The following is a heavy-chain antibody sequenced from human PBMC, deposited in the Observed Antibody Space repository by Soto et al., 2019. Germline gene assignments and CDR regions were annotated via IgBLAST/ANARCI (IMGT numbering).Heavy chain of an antibody. CDR1: GGSLSSSSYY. CDR2: IYYSGST. CDR3: ASHNYCSSTSCLYYYYYYMDV. D-gene: IGHD2-2*01. Sequence: SETLSLTWTVSGGSLSSSSYYWGWIRQPPGKGLEWIGSIYYSGSTYYNPSLKSRVTISVDTSKNQFSLKLSSVTAADTAVYYCASHNYCSSTSCLYYYYYYMDVWGKGTTVTVSS. J-gene: IGHJ6*03. V-gene: IGHV4-39*01.